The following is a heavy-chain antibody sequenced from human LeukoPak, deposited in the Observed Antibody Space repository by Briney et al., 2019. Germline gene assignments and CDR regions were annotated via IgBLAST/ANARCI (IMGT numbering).Heavy chain of an antibody. CDR3: ARGGTMVRGVSNWFDP. J-gene: IGHJ5*02. Sequence: SQTLSLTYTVSGGSISSGGYYWSWIRQHPGKGLEWIGYIYYSGSTYYNPSLKSRVTISVDTSKNQFSLKLSSVTAADTAVYYCARGGTMVRGVSNWFDPWGQGTLVTVSS. CDR2: IYYSGST. V-gene: IGHV4-31*03. D-gene: IGHD3-10*01. CDR1: GGSISSGGYY.